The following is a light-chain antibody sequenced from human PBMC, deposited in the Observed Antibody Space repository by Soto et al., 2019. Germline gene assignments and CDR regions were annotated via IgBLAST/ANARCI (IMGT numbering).Light chain of an antibody. J-gene: IGKJ1*01. V-gene: IGKV3-20*01. CDR1: QSVSRNY. CDR3: QQYGSSRT. CDR2: GGS. Sequence: EIVLTQSPGTLSLSLGERATLSCRASQSVSRNYLAWYQQKPGQAPRLLMYGGSNRATGIPDRFRGSGSGTDFSLTISRLEPEDFAVYYCQQYGSSRTFGQGTKVDIK.